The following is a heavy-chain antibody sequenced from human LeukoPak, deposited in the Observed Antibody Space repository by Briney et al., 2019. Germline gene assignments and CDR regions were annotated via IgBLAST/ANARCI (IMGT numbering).Heavy chain of an antibody. D-gene: IGHD1-26*01. Sequence: GGSLRLSCAASGFTFSSYAMSWVRQAPGKGLEWVANIKQDGSEKYYVDSVKGRFTISRDNAKNSLYLQMNSLRAEDTAVYYCARRRGSYSDDYWGQGTLVTVSS. CDR2: IKQDGSEK. CDR1: GFTFSSYA. V-gene: IGHV3-7*01. CDR3: ARRRGSYSDDY. J-gene: IGHJ4*02.